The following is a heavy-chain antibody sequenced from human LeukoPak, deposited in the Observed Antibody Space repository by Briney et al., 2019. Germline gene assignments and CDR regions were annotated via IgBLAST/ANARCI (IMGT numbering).Heavy chain of an antibody. CDR2: ISGGGGNT. Sequence: GGSLRLSCAASGFTLSSYAMNWVRQAPGKGLEWVSGISGGGGNTYYADSVKGRFTISSDNSKNTLYLQMSSLRAEDTALYYCAKTRGYSSSWYDFWGQGTLVTVSS. V-gene: IGHV3-23*01. J-gene: IGHJ5*01. CDR3: AKTRGYSSSWYDF. CDR1: GFTLSSYA. D-gene: IGHD6-13*01.